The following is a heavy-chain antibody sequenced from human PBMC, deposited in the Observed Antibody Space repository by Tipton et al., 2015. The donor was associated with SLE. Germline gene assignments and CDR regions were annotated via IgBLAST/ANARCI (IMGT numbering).Heavy chain of an antibody. CDR2: IYTSGST. V-gene: IGHV4-61*02. CDR1: GGSISSSSYY. Sequence: TLSLTCTVSGGSISSSSYYWSWIRQPAGKGLEWIGRIYTSGSTNYNPSLKSRVTISVDTSKNQFSLKLSSVTAADTAVYYCARVLGEPDWYFDLWGRGTLVTVSS. CDR3: ARVLGEPDWYFDL. J-gene: IGHJ2*01. D-gene: IGHD3-10*01.